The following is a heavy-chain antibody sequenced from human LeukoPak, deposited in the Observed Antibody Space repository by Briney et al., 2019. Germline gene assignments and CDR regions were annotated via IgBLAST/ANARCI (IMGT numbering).Heavy chain of an antibody. V-gene: IGHV1-46*01. J-gene: IGHJ4*02. Sequence: ASVKVSCKASGYTFTSYYMHWVRQAPGQGLEWMGLINPSGGSTSYAQKFQGRVTMTRDMSTSTVYMELSSLRSEDTAVYYCARDGRYYDFWSGYFPFDYWGQGTLVTVSS. D-gene: IGHD3-3*01. CDR1: GYTFTSYY. CDR3: ARDGRYYDFWSGYFPFDY. CDR2: INPSGGST.